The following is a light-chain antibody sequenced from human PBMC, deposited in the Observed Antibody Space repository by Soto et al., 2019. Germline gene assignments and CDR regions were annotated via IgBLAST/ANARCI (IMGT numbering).Light chain of an antibody. Sequence: QSALTQPASVSASPGQSITIPCTGTSSDVGSYNLVSWFQQHPGKVHKLLIYEGTKRPSGLSDRFSGSKSGTTASLTISGLQAEDEAHYYCYSYAGENLYVFGTGTKVTVL. CDR3: YSYAGENLYV. CDR2: EGT. V-gene: IGLV2-23*01. J-gene: IGLJ1*01. CDR1: SSDVGSYNL.